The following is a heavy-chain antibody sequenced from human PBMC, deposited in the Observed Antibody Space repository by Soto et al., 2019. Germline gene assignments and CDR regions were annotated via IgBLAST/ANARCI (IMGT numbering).Heavy chain of an antibody. Sequence: QVQMVQSGAELTKPGSSVKVSCKASGGTFSSYAISWVRQAPGQGLEWMGGIIPLFGTANYAQKFQGRVTITADESTSTSYMELSSLRPEDTAVYYCAAGEPAAMWGQGTLVTVSS. CDR3: AAGEPAAM. CDR2: IIPLFGTA. V-gene: IGHV1-69*01. CDR1: GGTFSSYA. D-gene: IGHD2-2*01. J-gene: IGHJ4*02.